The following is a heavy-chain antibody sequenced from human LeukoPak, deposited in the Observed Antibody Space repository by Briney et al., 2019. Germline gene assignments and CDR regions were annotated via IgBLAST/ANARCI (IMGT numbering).Heavy chain of an antibody. CDR1: GGSFSGYY. CDR3: ARVQGLRGFVH. V-gene: IGHV4-34*01. Sequence: SETLSLTCAVYGGSFSGYYSSGLRQPPGKGLEWIGEINHSGSTNYNPSLKSRVTISVDTSKNQFSLKLGSVTAADTAVYYCARVQGLRGFVHWGQGTLVTVSS. J-gene: IGHJ4*02. D-gene: IGHD4-17*01. CDR2: INHSGST.